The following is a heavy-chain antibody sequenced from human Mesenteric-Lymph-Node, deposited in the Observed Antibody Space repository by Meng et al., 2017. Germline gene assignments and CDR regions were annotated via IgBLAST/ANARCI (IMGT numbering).Heavy chain of an antibody. CDR1: GFTFSSYW. D-gene: IGHD6-13*01. CDR2: INSDGSST. J-gene: IGHJ5*02. V-gene: IGHV3-74*01. CDR3: ARDSSSWQGKPHNWFDP. Sequence: GGSLRLSCAASGFTFSSYWMHWVRQAPGKGLVWVSRINSDGSSTSYADSVKGRFTISRDNAKNTLYLQMNSLRAEDTAVYYCARDSSSWQGKPHNWFDPWGQGTLVTVSS.